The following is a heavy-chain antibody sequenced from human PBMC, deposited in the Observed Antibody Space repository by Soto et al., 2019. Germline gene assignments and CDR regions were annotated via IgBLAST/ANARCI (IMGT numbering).Heavy chain of an antibody. V-gene: IGHV4-34*01. D-gene: IGHD3-10*01. CDR2: INHSGST. CDR1: GGSFSGYY. Sequence: SETLSLTCAVYGGSFSGYYWSWIRQPPGKGLEWIGEINHSGSTNYNPSLKSRVTKTVDTSKNQFSLKLSSVTAADTAVYYCARVASDPYYYGSGSYLGHDYWGQGTLVTVSS. J-gene: IGHJ4*02. CDR3: ARVASDPYYYGSGSYLGHDY.